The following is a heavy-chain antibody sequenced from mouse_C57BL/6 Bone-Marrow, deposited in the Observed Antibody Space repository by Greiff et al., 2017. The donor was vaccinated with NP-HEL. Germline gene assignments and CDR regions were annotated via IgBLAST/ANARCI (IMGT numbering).Heavy chain of an antibody. D-gene: IGHD2-12*01. CDR3: ASRYSSWFAY. CDR1: GFTFSSYG. Sequence: EVQVVESGGDLVKPGGSLKLSCAASGFTFSSYGMSWVRQTPDKRLEWVATISSGGSYTYYPDSVKGRFTISRDNAKNTLYLQMSSVKSEDTAMYYCASRYSSWFAYWGQGTLVTVSA. V-gene: IGHV5-6*01. J-gene: IGHJ3*01. CDR2: ISSGGSYT.